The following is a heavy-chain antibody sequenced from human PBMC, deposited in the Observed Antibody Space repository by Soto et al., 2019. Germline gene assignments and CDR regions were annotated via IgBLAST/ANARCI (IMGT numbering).Heavy chain of an antibody. CDR3: ARGWQKTHYYYYYGMDV. V-gene: IGHV1-69*13. D-gene: IGHD2-15*01. CDR1: GGTFSSYA. CDR2: IIPIFGTA. J-gene: IGHJ6*02. Sequence: GASVKVSCKASGGTFSSYAISWVRQAPGQGLEWMGGIIPIFGTANYAQKFQGRVTITADESTSTAYMELSSLRSEDTAVYYCARGWQKTHYYYYYGMDVWGQGTTVTVSS.